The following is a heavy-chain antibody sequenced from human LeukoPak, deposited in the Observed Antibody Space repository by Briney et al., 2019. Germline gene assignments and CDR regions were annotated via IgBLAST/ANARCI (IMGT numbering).Heavy chain of an antibody. CDR3: ASRYCSGGSCYARLYFDY. Sequence: ASVKVSCKASGGTFSSYAISWVRQAPGQGLEWMGRIIPILGIANYAQKFQGRVTIIADKSTSTAYMELSSLRSEDTAVYYCASRYCSGGSCYARLYFDYWGQGTLVTVSS. D-gene: IGHD2-15*01. CDR2: IIPILGIA. V-gene: IGHV1-69*04. CDR1: GGTFSSYA. J-gene: IGHJ4*02.